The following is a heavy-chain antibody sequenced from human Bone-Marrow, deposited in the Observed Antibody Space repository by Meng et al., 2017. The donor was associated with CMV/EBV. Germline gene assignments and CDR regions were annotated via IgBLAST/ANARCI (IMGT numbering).Heavy chain of an antibody. CDR1: GGSLSSSSCY. V-gene: IGHV4-39*01. CDR3: ARLITWAVVYWCILRCDS. J-gene: IGHJ5*01. Sequence: LTCRLPGGSLSSSSCYWGWIRQPPGKGLEWIGSIYYSGSTYYNPSLKSRVTISVDTSKNQFSLKLSSVTAADTAVYYCARLITWAVVYWCILRCDSWGQGTLVTVSS. D-gene: IGHD2-8*01. CDR2: IYYSGST.